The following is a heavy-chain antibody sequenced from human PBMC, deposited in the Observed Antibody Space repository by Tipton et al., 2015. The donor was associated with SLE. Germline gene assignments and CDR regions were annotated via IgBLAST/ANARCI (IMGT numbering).Heavy chain of an antibody. CDR1: GFTFRTYA. Sequence: SLRLSCAASGFTFRTYAMAWVRQSPGKGLEWVSLIRGGGGSTHYADSGRGRFTISRDNSKNTLSLQLNTLRTDDTAIYYCAKDRYCGGGTCFASYFDLWGQGTPVTVSS. CDR2: IRGGGGST. J-gene: IGHJ4*02. CDR3: AKDRYCGGGTCFASYFDL. V-gene: IGHV3-23*01. D-gene: IGHD2-21*01.